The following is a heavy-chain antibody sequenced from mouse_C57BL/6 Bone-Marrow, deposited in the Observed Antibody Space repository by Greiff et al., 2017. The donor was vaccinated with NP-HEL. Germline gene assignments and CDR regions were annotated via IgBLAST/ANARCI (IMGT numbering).Heavy chain of an antibody. CDR3: ASGSGTGIWFAY. Sequence: VMLVESGPGLVAPSQSLSITCTVSGFSLTSYGVDWVRQSPGKGLEWLGVIWGVGSTNYNSALKSRLSISKDNSKSQVFLKMNSLQTDDTAMYYCASGSGTGIWFAYWGQGTLVTVSA. CDR2: IWGVGST. J-gene: IGHJ3*01. V-gene: IGHV2-6*01. D-gene: IGHD4-1*01. CDR1: GFSLTSYG.